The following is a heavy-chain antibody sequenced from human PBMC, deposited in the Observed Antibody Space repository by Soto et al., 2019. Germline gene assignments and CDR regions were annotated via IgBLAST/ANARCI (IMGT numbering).Heavy chain of an antibody. CDR3: AKEVGYYDSSGYFPPPTPDY. CDR1: GFTFSTYA. D-gene: IGHD3-22*01. J-gene: IGHJ4*02. V-gene: IGHV3-23*01. CDR2: ITGSGSNT. Sequence: SLRLSCAASGFTFSTYAMSWVRQAPGKGLEWVSAITGSGSNTYYADSVKGRFTISRDNSKNTLYLQMNSLRAEDTAVYYCAKEVGYYDSSGYFPPPTPDYWGQGTLVTVSS.